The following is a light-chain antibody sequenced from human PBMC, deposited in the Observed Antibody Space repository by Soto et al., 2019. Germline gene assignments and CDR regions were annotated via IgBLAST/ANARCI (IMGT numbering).Light chain of an antibody. CDR1: QSISSW. CDR2: KAS. J-gene: IGKJ2*01. V-gene: IGKV1-5*03. Sequence: DIQMTQSPSTLSASVGDRVTITCRASQSISSWLAWYQQKPGKAPKLLIYKASSLESGVPSRFSGSGSGTEYTLTICSLLPDDFATYYCQQYNSYPYTFGQGTKLEIK. CDR3: QQYNSYPYT.